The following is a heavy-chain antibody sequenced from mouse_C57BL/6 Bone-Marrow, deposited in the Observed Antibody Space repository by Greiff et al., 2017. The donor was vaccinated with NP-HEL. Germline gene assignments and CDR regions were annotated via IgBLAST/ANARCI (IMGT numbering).Heavy chain of an antibody. CDR2: IDPENGDT. CDR3: TGGGNYVILFAY. D-gene: IGHD2-1*01. V-gene: IGHV14-4*01. Sequence: VQLQQSGAELVRPGASVKLSCTASGFNIKDDYMHWVKQRPEQGLEWIGWIDPENGDTEYASKFQGKATITADTSSTTAYLQLSSLTSEDTAVYYCTGGGNYVILFAYWGQGTLVTVSA. CDR1: GFNIKDDY. J-gene: IGHJ3*01.